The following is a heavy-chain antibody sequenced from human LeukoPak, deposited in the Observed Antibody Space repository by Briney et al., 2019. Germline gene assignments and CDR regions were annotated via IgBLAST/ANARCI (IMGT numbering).Heavy chain of an antibody. V-gene: IGHV3-7*01. CDR2: INHDERKK. Sequence: TAGYLRLSCVTSGFTFSSYWMAWVRQAPGKGLEWVANINHDERKKYSVDSVKGRFTISRDNAKKSLYLQMNSLRAEDTAVYYCARRYCSSASCYLTWFDPWGQGTLVTVYS. CDR3: ARRYCSSASCYLTWFDP. D-gene: IGHD2-2*01. J-gene: IGHJ5*02. CDR1: GFTFSSYW.